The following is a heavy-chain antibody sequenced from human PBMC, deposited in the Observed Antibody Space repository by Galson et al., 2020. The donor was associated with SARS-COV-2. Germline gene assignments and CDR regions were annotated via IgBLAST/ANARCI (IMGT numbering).Heavy chain of an antibody. CDR2: ISYDGSNK. CDR1: GFTFSSYA. J-gene: IGHJ4*02. D-gene: IGHD5-12*01. Sequence: GEYLKISCAASGFTFSSYAMHWVRQAPGKGLEWVAVISYDGSNKYYADSVKGRFTISRDNSKNTLYLQMNSLRAEDTAVYYCASPRVPYGGYGPIFDYWGQGTLVTVSS. CDR3: ASPRVPYGGYGPIFDY. V-gene: IGHV3-30*04.